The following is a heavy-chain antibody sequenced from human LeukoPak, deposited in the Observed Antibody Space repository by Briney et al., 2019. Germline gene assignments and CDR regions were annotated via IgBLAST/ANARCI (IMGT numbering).Heavy chain of an antibody. J-gene: IGHJ4*02. V-gene: IGHV1-2*02. CDR3: ARASLGYFDWFFDY. Sequence: GASVKVSCKASGYTFTGYYMHWVRQAPGQGLEWMGWINPNSGGTNYAQKFQGRVTMTRDTSISTAYMELSRLKSDDTAVYYCARASLGYFDWFFDYWGQGTLVTVSS. CDR2: INPNSGGT. D-gene: IGHD3-9*01. CDR1: GYTFTGYY.